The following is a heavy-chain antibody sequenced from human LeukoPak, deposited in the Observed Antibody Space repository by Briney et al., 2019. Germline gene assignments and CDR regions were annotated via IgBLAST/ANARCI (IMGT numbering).Heavy chain of an antibody. Sequence: GGSLRLSCAASGFTFSSYGMHWVRQAPGNGLEWVAVISYDGSNKYYADSVKGRFTISRDNSKNTLYLQMNSLRAEDTAVYYCARDPHSSSYFIQYYYGMDVWGQGTTVTVSS. CDR2: ISYDGSNK. V-gene: IGHV3-30*03. CDR1: GFTFSSYG. D-gene: IGHD6-13*01. CDR3: ARDPHSSSYFIQYYYGMDV. J-gene: IGHJ6*02.